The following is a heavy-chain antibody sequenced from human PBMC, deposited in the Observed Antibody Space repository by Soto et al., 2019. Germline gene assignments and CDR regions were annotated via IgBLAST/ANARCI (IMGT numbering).Heavy chain of an antibody. D-gene: IGHD5-12*01. J-gene: IGHJ4*02. Sequence: QVQLVQSGAEVKKPGSSVKVSCKASGGTFSSHEISWVRQAPGQGLEWMGRISPIFGTTNYAQKFQGRVTITADESTSTAYMELSSLRSDDTAFYYCAICCSGYDEGASWGQGTLVTVSS. CDR1: GGTFSSHE. V-gene: IGHV1-69*01. CDR3: AICCSGYDEGAS. CDR2: ISPIFGTT.